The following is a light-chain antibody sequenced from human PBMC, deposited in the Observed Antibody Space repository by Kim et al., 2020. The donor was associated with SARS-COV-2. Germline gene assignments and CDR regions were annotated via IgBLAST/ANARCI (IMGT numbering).Light chain of an antibody. CDR2: YDS. J-gene: IGLJ3*02. Sequence: PGKTAKITCGGNHIGSKSVHWYQQKPGQAPVLVIYYDSDRPSGIPERFSGSNSGNTATLTISRVEAGDEADYYCQVWDSSGDHPVFGGGTQQTVL. V-gene: IGLV3-21*04. CDR3: QVWDSSGDHPV. CDR1: HIGSKS.